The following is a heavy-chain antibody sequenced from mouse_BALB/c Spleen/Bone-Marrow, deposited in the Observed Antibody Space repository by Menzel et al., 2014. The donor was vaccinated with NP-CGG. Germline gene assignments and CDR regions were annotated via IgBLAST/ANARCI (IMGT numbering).Heavy chain of an antibody. CDR3: AKNYYYGYVAY. J-gene: IGHJ3*01. V-gene: IGHV4-1*02. Sequence: EVMLVESGGGLVQPGGSLKLSCAASGFDFSRYWVTWVRQAPGKGLEWIGEINPDSSTINYTPSLKDKFIISRDNAKNTLYLQMSKVRSEGTALYYCAKNYYYGYVAYWGQGTLVTVSA. D-gene: IGHD1-2*01. CDR2: INPDSSTI. CDR1: GFDFSRYW.